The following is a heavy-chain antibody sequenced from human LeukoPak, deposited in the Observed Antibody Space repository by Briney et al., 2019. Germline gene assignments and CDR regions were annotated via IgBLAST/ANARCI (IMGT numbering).Heavy chain of an antibody. D-gene: IGHD3-22*01. J-gene: IGHJ4*02. CDR3: ARAPGGYYDSSGYYSVEPFDY. V-gene: IGHV3-53*01. Sequence: PGGSLRLSCAASGFTVSSNYMSWVRQAPGQGLEWVSVIYSGGSTYYADSVKGRFTISRDNSKNTLYLQMNSLRAEDTAVYYCARAPGGYYDSSGYYSVEPFDYWGQGTLVTISS. CDR1: GFTVSSNY. CDR2: IYSGGST.